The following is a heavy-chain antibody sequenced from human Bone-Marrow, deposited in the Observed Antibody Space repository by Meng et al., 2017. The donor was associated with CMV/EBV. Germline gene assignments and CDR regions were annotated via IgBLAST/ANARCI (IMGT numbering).Heavy chain of an antibody. J-gene: IGHJ4*02. Sequence: GGSLRLSCAASGFTFSSYAMSWVRQAPGKGLEWVSAISGSGGSTYYADSVKGRFTISRDNSKNTLYLQMNSLTAEDTAVYYCAKGVRCSSTSCSPYGLFDYWGQGTLVTVSS. CDR3: AKGVRCSSTSCSPYGLFDY. V-gene: IGHV3-23*01. CDR1: GFTFSSYA. CDR2: ISGSGGST. D-gene: IGHD2-2*01.